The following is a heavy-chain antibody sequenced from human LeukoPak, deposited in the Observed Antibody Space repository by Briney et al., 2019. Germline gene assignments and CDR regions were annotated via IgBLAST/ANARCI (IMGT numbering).Heavy chain of an antibody. Sequence: SETLSHTSAVYRGSFRGYYWSWIRQRPGKGLERIGEINHSGITNDNPSLKSRVTISVDTSKNQFSLKLSSVTAADTAVYYCARARSAALGYYDFWSGYYPNFDYWGQGTLVTVSS. D-gene: IGHD3-3*01. CDR3: ARARSAALGYYDFWSGYYPNFDY. V-gene: IGHV4-34*01. CDR2: INHSGIT. CDR1: RGSFRGYY. J-gene: IGHJ4*02.